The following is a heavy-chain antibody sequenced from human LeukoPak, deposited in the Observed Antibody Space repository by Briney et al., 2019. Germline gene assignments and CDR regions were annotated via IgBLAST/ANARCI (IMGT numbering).Heavy chain of an antibody. CDR1: GFTVSSHY. CDR3: ARGTPGDPSNFDY. V-gene: IGHV3-53*01. D-gene: IGHD7-27*01. Sequence: GGSLRLSCAASGFTVSSHYMSWVRQAPGKGLEWVSVIYSGGSTYYADSVKGRFTISRDNSKNTLYLQMNSLRAQDTAVYYCARGTPGDPSNFDYWGQGTLVTVSS. CDR2: IYSGGST. J-gene: IGHJ4*02.